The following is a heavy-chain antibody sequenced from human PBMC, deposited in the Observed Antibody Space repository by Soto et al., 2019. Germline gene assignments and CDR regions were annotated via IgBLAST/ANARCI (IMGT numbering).Heavy chain of an antibody. CDR2: ISSSGSTI. Sequence: QVQLVESGGGLVKPGGSLRLSCAASGFTFSDYYMSWIRQAPGKGLEWVSYISSSGSTIYYADSVKGRFTISRDNAKNSLYLQMNSLRAEDTAVYYCARSMAAAGIVFSGYYYYMDVWGKGTTVTVSS. CDR1: GFTFSDYY. J-gene: IGHJ6*03. CDR3: ARSMAAAGIVFSGYYYYMDV. D-gene: IGHD6-13*01. V-gene: IGHV3-11*01.